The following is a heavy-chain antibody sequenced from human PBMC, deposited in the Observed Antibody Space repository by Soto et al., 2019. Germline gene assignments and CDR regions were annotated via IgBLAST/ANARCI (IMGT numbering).Heavy chain of an antibody. Sequence: EVQLVESGGGLVKPGGSLRLSCAVSGFTFSSYSMNWVRQAPGKGLEWVSSISSRSSYIYYADSVKGRFTISRDNAKNSLYLQMNSLRAEDTAVYSCARGSPNDYDFDYWGQGTLVIVSS. CDR1: GFTFSSYS. CDR3: ARGSPNDYDFDY. J-gene: IGHJ4*02. CDR2: ISSRSSYI. V-gene: IGHV3-21*01. D-gene: IGHD4-17*01.